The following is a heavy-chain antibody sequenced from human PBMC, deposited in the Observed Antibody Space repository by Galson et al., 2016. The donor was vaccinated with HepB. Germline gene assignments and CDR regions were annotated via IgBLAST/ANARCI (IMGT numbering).Heavy chain of an antibody. V-gene: IGHV4-4*02. CDR2: IYQTGTA. CDR1: GISITNNGSITNNYW. Sequence: SETLSLTCAVSGISITNNGSITNNYWWTWVRQSPGEGLEWIGEIYQTGTAHYNPSFTSRATISVDKSKNQISLSLASVTAADTAVYYCARGNLGTTASMAFDHWGQGTLVSVSS. D-gene: IGHD1-26*01. J-gene: IGHJ4*02. CDR3: ARGNLGTTASMAFDH.